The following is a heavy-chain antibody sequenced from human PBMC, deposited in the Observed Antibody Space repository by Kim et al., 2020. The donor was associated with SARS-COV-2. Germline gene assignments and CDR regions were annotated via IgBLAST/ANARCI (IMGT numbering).Heavy chain of an antibody. CDR2: ISSSGSTV. V-gene: IGHV3-11*01. CDR1: GFTFSDYY. Sequence: GGSLRLSCTASGFTFSDYYMNWIRQAPGKGLEWLSYISSSGSTVYYADAVKGRFTISRDNAKNSLYLQMSSLRAEDTAVYYCARVPLARIFGVPIYYLYMXVWGKGTTVTVSS. CDR3: ARVPLARIFGVPIYYLYMXV. D-gene: IGHD3-3*01. J-gene: IGHJ6*03.